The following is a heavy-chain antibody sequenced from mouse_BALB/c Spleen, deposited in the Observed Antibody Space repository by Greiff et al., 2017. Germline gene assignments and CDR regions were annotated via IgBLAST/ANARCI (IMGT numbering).Heavy chain of an antibody. J-gene: IGHJ4*01. CDR1: GYSITSDYA. Sequence: EVKLQESGPGLVKPSQSLSLTCTVTGYSITSDYAWNWIRQFPGNKLEWMGYISYSGSTSYNPSLKSRISITRDTSKNQFFLQLNSVTTEDTATYYCARRYDVMDYWGQGTSVTVSS. D-gene: IGHD2-14*01. V-gene: IGHV3-2*02. CDR2: ISYSGST. CDR3: ARRYDVMDY.